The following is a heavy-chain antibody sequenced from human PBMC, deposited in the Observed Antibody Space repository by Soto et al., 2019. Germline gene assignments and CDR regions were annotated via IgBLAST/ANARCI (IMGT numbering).Heavy chain of an antibody. V-gene: IGHV4-39*01. J-gene: IGHJ5*02. D-gene: IGHD3-3*01. CDR1: GGSISSSDYY. Sequence: QLQLQESGPGLVKPSETLSLICTVSGGSISSSDYYWGWIRQPPGKGLEWIGSIYYTGTTYYSPSLKGRVTISIASSKTHFSLMLTSVTAADTALYYCVSHASGYYVSWGQGTLVTVSS. CDR2: IYYTGTT. CDR3: VSHASGYYVS.